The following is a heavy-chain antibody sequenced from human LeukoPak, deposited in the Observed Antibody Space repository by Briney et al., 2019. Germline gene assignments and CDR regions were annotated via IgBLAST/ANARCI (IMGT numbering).Heavy chain of an antibody. V-gene: IGHV3-48*03. J-gene: IGHJ4*02. Sequence: GGSLRLSCAASGFTFSSYEMNWVRQAPGKGLEGVSYISSSGGTIYYADSVKGRFTISRDNAKNSLYLQMNSLRAEDTAVYYCATLVNYWSFDYWGQGTLVTVSS. CDR2: ISSSGGTI. D-gene: IGHD1-1*01. CDR3: ATLVNYWSFDY. CDR1: GFTFSSYE.